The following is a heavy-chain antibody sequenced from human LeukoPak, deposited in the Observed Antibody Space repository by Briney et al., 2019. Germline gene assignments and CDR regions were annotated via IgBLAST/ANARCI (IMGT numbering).Heavy chain of an antibody. J-gene: IGHJ4*02. CDR2: VSLEGVR. Sequence: SETLSLTCGASGGSITTTNWRSWVRQSPGQGLQWIGEVSLEGVRNYNPSLTGHVTMSVDRAKNLLSLNLNAGTAADRAVYYGSREIGALFPFGYWGQGILVTV. CDR3: SREIGALFPFGY. CDR1: GGSITTTNW. D-gene: IGHD2-21*01. V-gene: IGHV4/OR15-8*01.